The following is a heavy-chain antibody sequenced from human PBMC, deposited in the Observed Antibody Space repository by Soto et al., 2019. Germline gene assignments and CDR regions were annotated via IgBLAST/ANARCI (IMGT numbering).Heavy chain of an antibody. Sequence: QVRLQESGPGLAKPSETLSLTCTVSGGSVRSPTHYWSWIRQSPGKGLERIGNIYYIGTTDYNPSLASRVTILVDTSRNQFSLRLTSLTVADTAMYYCATNTSGRGWFESWGRGTLVVVSS. J-gene: IGHJ5*01. D-gene: IGHD3-10*01. CDR1: GGSVRSPTHY. CDR2: IYYIGTT. V-gene: IGHV4-61*01. CDR3: ATNTSGRGWFES.